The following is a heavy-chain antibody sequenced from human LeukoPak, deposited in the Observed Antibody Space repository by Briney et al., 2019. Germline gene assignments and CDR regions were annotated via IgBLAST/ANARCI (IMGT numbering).Heavy chain of an antibody. CDR3: ARIRLDSSGYPDY. CDR1: GFTVSSNY. D-gene: IGHD3-22*01. CDR2: IYSGGST. Sequence: GGSLGLSCAASGFTVSSNYMSWVRQAPGKGLEWVSVIYSGGSTYYADSVKGRFTISRDNSKNTLYLQMNSLRAEDTAVYYCARIRLDSSGYPDYWGQGTLVTVSS. J-gene: IGHJ4*02. V-gene: IGHV3-66*01.